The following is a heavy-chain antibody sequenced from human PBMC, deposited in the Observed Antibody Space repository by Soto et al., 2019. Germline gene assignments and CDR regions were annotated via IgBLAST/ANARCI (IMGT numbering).Heavy chain of an antibody. CDR3: ARDRDTAMVYYFDF. J-gene: IGHJ4*02. CDR2: INWNGGST. Sequence: PGGSLRLACAASGFTFDDYGMSWVRQAPGKGLEWVSGINWNGGSTGYADSVKGRFTISRDNAKNSLYLQMNSLRAEDTALYYCARDRDTAMVYYFDFWGQRSLDTGSS. D-gene: IGHD5-18*01. V-gene: IGHV3-20*04. CDR1: GFTFDDYG.